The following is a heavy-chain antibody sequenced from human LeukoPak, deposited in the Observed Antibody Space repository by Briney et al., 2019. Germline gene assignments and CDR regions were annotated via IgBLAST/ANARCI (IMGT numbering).Heavy chain of an antibody. J-gene: IGHJ4*02. V-gene: IGHV3-23*01. CDR1: GFTFSSYA. CDR2: ISGSGGST. CDR3: AREREYRGYGSREYYYFDY. D-gene: IGHD5-12*01. Sequence: QPGGSLRLSCAASGFTFSSYAMSWVRQAPGKGLEWVSAISGSGGSTYYADSVKGRFTISRDNSKNTLYLQMNSLRADDTAVYYCAREREYRGYGSREYYYFDYWGQGTLVTVSS.